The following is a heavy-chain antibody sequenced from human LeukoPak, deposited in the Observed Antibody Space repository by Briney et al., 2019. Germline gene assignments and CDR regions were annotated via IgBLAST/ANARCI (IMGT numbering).Heavy chain of an antibody. CDR2: ISGSGDAT. Sequence: GGSLRLSCAVSGFMFSQHTMSWVRQAPGKRLEWVSSISGSGDATRYADSVMGRFTICRDNSKNTLHLQMNTLRAEDTAVYYCASRIATAGSVDYWGQGTQVTVSS. CDR1: GFMFSQHT. D-gene: IGHD6-13*01. J-gene: IGHJ4*02. CDR3: ASRIATAGSVDY. V-gene: IGHV3-23*01.